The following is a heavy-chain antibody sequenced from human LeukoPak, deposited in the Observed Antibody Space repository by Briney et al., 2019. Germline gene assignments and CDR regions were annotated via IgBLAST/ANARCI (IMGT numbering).Heavy chain of an antibody. J-gene: IGHJ6*02. CDR2: INHSGST. Sequence: SETLSLTCAVYGGSFSGYYWSWIRQPPGKGLEWIGEINHSGSTNYNPSLKSRVTISVDTSKNQFSLKLSSVTAADTAVYYCARGLIGDSSSWNKYYYYYYGMDVWGQGTLVTVSS. V-gene: IGHV4-34*01. CDR1: GGSFSGYY. D-gene: IGHD6-13*01. CDR3: ARGLIGDSSSWNKYYYYYYGMDV.